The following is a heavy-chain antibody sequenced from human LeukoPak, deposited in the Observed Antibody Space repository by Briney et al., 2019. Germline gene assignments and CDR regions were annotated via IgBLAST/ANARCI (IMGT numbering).Heavy chain of an antibody. V-gene: IGHV3-30*03. J-gene: IGHJ4*02. CDR1: GLTFSDYW. CDR2: ISYDGSNK. D-gene: IGHD3-22*01. CDR3: ARDARTVGITMIVVGFDY. Sequence: GGSLRLSCEVSGLTFSDYWMGWVRQAPGKGLEWVAVISYDGSNKYYADSVKGRFTISRDNSKNTLYLQMNSLRAEDTAVYYCARDARTVGITMIVVGFDYWGQGTLVTVSS.